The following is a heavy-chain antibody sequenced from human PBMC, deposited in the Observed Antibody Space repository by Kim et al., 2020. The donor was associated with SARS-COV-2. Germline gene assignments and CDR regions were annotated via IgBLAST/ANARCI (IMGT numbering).Heavy chain of an antibody. V-gene: IGHV5-10-1*01. J-gene: IGHJ6*02. CDR1: GYSFTSYW. Sequence: GESLKISCKGSGYSFTSYWISWVRQMPGKGLEWMGRIDPSDSYTNYSPSFQGHVTISADKSISTAYLQWSSLKASDTAMYYCARQPGITMVRGMSIAYGMDVWGQGTTVTVSS. CDR3: ARQPGITMVRGMSIAYGMDV. D-gene: IGHD3-10*01. CDR2: IDPSDSYT.